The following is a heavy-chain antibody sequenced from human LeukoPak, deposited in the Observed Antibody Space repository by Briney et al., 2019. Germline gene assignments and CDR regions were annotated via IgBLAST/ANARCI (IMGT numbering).Heavy chain of an antibody. V-gene: IGHV3-21*01. J-gene: IGHJ4*02. CDR2: ISSSSSYI. CDR1: GFTFSSYS. D-gene: IGHD5-18*01. CDR3: ARGGVDTAMVSY. Sequence: GGSLRLSCAASGFTFSSYSMNWVRQAPGKGLEWVSSISSSSSYIYYADSVKGRFTISRDNAKNSLYLQMNSLRAEDTAVYYCARGGVDTAMVSYWGQGTLVTVSS.